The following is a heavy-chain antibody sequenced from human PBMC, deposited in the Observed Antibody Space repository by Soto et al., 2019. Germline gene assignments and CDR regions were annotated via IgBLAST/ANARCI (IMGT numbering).Heavy chain of an antibody. CDR3: ARAPAGTATITTGY. CDR2: VSGYNGDT. CDR1: GYTFTNYG. D-gene: IGHD5-12*01. V-gene: IGHV1-18*01. Sequence: ASVKVSCKASGYTFTNYGLSWVRQAPGQGFEWVGWVSGYNGDTDYAQKFQGRITMTTDTSTSTAYMELRSLTSDDTAVYYCARAPAGTATITTGYWGQGTLVTVSS. J-gene: IGHJ4*02.